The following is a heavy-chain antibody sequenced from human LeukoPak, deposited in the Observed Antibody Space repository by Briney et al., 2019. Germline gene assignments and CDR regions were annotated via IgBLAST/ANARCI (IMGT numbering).Heavy chain of an antibody. D-gene: IGHD3-3*01. J-gene: IGHJ4*02. CDR2: IWFDGSVK. V-gene: IGHV3-33*06. CDR3: AKDTAVQFLEPAF. CDR1: GFTFNTHG. Sequence: GGSLRLSCAASGFTFNTHGMHWVRQAPGKGLEWVAAIWFDGSVKHHSDAVKGRFTISRDNFLNTLYLQMNSLRVEDTAIYYCAKDTAVQFLEPAFWGQGTLVTVSS.